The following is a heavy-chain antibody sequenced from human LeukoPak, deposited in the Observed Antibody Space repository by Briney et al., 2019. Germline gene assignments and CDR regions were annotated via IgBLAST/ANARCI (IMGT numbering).Heavy chain of an antibody. J-gene: IGHJ4*02. D-gene: IGHD5-18*01. CDR3: ARERGYSYTAFPVPIDY. V-gene: IGHV1-24*01. CDR2: FDLEDGET. Sequence: ASVKVSCKVSGYTLTELSMHWVRQAPGKGLEWMGGFDLEDGETIYAQKFQGRVTMTEDTSTDTAYMELSRLRSDDTAVYCCARERGYSYTAFPVPIDYWGQGTLVTVSS. CDR1: GYTLTELS.